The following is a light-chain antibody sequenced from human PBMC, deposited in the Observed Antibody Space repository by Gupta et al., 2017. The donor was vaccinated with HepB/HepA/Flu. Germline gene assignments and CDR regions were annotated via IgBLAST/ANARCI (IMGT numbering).Light chain of an antibody. CDR2: LGS. J-gene: IGKJ1*01. Sequence: DIVMTQSPLSLPVTPGDPASISCRSSQSLLHSNGYNYLDWYQQKPGQSPQLLIYLGSNLASGVPDRFSCSGLGTDFTLKISRVEAEDVGVYYCRQALQTPQTFGQGTKVEIK. V-gene: IGKV2-28*01. CDR1: QSLLHSNGYNY. CDR3: RQALQTPQT.